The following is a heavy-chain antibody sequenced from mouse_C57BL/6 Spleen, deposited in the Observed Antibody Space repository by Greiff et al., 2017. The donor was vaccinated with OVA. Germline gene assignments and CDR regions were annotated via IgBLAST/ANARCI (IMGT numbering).Heavy chain of an antibody. J-gene: IGHJ1*03. D-gene: IGHD2-4*01. V-gene: IGHV3-1*01. CDR3: ARGYDYDYFDV. Sequence: EVQLQESGPGMVKPSQSLSLTCTVTGYSITSGYDWHWIRHFPGNKLEWMGYISYSGSTNYNPSLKSRISITHDTSKNHFFLKLNSVTTEDTATYYCARGYDYDYFDVWGTGTTVTVSS. CDR1: GYSITSGYD. CDR2: ISYSGST.